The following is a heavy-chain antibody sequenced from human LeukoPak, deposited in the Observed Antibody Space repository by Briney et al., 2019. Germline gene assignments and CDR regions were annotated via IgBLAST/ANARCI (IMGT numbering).Heavy chain of an antibody. V-gene: IGHV4-59*01. D-gene: IGHD5-18*01. CDR1: GGSISSYY. J-gene: IGHJ4*02. CDR3: ARLGYGRPPEY. CDR2: IYFSGST. Sequence: SETLSLTCTVSGGSISSYYWGWIRQPPGKGLEWIGYIYFSGSTNYNPSLKSRVTMSVDTSKNLFSLKLTSVTAADTAVYSRARLGYGRPPEYWGQGTLVIVSS.